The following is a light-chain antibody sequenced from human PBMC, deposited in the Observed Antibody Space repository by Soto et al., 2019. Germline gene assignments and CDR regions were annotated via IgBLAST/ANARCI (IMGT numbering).Light chain of an antibody. CDR2: KAA. CDR3: QLYSTYPWT. CDR1: QSISSW. Sequence: DIQMTQSPSTLSASVGDRVTITCRASQSISSWLAWYQQKPGKAPKLLNYKAASLESGVPSRFSGSGSGTEFTLTISSLKPDDFAAYYCQLYSTYPWTFRQGTMVEIK. J-gene: IGKJ1*01. V-gene: IGKV1-5*03.